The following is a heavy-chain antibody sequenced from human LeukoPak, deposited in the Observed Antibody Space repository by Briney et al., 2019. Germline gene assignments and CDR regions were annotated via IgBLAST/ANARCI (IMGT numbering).Heavy chain of an antibody. D-gene: IGHD2-2*01. J-gene: IGHJ4*02. Sequence: SETLSLTCTVSGGSISSGDYYWSWIRQPPGKGLEWIGYIYYSGSTYYNPSLKSRVTISVDTSKNQFSLKLSSVTAADTAVYYCARERLVPAAMGVDYWGQGTLVTVSS. CDR3: ARERLVPAAMGVDY. CDR2: IYYSGST. CDR1: GGSISSGDYY. V-gene: IGHV4-30-4*08.